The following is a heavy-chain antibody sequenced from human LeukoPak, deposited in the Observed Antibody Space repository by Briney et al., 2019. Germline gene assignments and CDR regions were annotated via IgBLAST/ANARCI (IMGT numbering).Heavy chain of an antibody. Sequence: GGSLRLSCAASGFTFSSYWMNWVRQAPGKGLEWVANIKQDGSEKYYVDSVKGRFTISRDNAKNSLYLQMNSLTAEDTAVYYCARIGFYSGWYLDYWGQGTLVTVSS. CDR1: GFTFSSYW. J-gene: IGHJ4*02. CDR2: IKQDGSEK. V-gene: IGHV3-7*01. D-gene: IGHD5-12*01. CDR3: ARIGFYSGWYLDY.